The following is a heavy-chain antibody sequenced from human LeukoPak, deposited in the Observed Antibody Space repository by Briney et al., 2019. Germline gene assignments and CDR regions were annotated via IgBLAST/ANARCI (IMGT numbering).Heavy chain of an antibody. V-gene: IGHV3-30*02. CDR1: GFTFSSYG. CDR3: AKDRPNYYGSNGHYYRRDGDY. J-gene: IGHJ4*02. D-gene: IGHD3-22*01. Sequence: GGSLRLSCAASGFTFSSYGMHWVRQAPGKGLEWAAFIRYDGSNKYYADSVKGRFTISRDNSKNTLYLQMNSLRAEDTAVYFCAKDRPNYYGSNGHYYRRDGDYWGQGTLVTVSS. CDR2: IRYDGSNK.